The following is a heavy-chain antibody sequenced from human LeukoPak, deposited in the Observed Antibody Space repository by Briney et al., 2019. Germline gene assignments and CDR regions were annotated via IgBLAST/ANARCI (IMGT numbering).Heavy chain of an antibody. CDR3: ATLMRGPTGYSGYGGEDY. Sequence: KPGGSLRLSCAASGFTFSNYAMTWVRQAQGTGLQWVSAITGSGGSPYYADSVKGRFAISRDNSKNTLYLQLNSLEAEDTAVYYCATLMRGPTGYSGYGGEDYWGQGTLVTVSS. V-gene: IGHV3-23*01. J-gene: IGHJ4*02. CDR2: ITGSGGSP. CDR1: GFTFSNYA. D-gene: IGHD5-12*01.